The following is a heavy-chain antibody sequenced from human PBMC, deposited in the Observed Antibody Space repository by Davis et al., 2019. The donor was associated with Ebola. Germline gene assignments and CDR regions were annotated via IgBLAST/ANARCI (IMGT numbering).Heavy chain of an antibody. CDR2: IYSGGST. D-gene: IGHD3-22*01. CDR1: GFTVSSNY. V-gene: IGHV3-53*01. CDR3: AVVITTFWYFDL. J-gene: IGHJ2*01. Sequence: GESLKISCAASGFTVSSNYMSWVRQAPGKGLEWVSVIYSGGSTYYADSVKGRFTISRDNSKNTLYLQMNSLRAEDTAVYYCAVVITTFWYFDLWGRGTLVTVSS.